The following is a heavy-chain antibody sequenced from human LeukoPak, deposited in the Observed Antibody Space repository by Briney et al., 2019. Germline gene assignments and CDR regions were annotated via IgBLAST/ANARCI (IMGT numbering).Heavy chain of an antibody. CDR1: GFPLYRYW. Sequence: GGSLRLLCAASGFPLYRYWAHWVRQATREGLVWVSRIISDGSSTSYADSVKGRFTISRDNAKNTLYLQMNSLRAEDTAVYYCARHRGPYYYDSSGYYYWGQGTLITVSS. CDR2: IISDGSST. V-gene: IGHV3-74*01. D-gene: IGHD3-22*01. J-gene: IGHJ4*02. CDR3: ARHRGPYYYDSSGYYY.